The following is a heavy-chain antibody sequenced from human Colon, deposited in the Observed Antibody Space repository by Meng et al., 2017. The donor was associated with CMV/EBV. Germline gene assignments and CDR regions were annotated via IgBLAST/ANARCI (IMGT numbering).Heavy chain of an antibody. CDR2: MSSSGGTI. D-gene: IGHD3-22*01. V-gene: IGHV3-48*03. J-gene: IGHJ4*02. CDR1: GFTFSSYE. CDR3: AGRKYFYDTSGTGEY. Sequence: GGSLRLSCAASGFTFSSYEMNWVRQAPGKGLEWVSYMSSSGGTIYYADSVKGRFTISRDDAKNSLYLQMNSLRAEDTAVYYCAGRKYFYDTSGTGEYWGQGTLVTVSS.